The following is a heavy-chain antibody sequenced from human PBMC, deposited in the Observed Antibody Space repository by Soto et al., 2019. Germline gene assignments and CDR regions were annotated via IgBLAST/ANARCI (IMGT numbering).Heavy chain of an antibody. J-gene: IGHJ4*02. CDR3: ARDRWGCSSTCCYSDY. D-gene: IGHD2-2*01. CDR2: IIPILGIA. CDR1: GGTFSSYT. V-gene: IGHV1-69*08. Sequence: QVQLVQSGAEVKKPGSSVKVSCKASGGTFSSYTISWVRQAPGQGLEWMGRIIPILGIANYAQKFQGRVTITADKATGTAYLELSSLRSEDTAVYYCARDRWGCSSTCCYSDYWGQGTLVTVSS.